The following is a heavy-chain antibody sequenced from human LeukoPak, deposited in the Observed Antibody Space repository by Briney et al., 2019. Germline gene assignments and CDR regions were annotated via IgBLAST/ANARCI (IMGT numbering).Heavy chain of an antibody. CDR1: GFTFSSYG. CDR3: AKSRHPYNWNDGAFFDY. Sequence: GGSLRLSCAGSGFTFSSYGMHWVRQAPGKGLEWVAVISYDGSNKYYADSVKGRFTISRDNSKNTLYLQMSSLRPEGTAVYYCAKSRHPYNWNDGAFFDYWGQGTLVTVSS. CDR2: ISYDGSNK. J-gene: IGHJ4*02. V-gene: IGHV3-30*18. D-gene: IGHD1-20*01.